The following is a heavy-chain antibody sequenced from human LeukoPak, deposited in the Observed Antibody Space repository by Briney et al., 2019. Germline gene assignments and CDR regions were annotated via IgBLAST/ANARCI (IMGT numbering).Heavy chain of an antibody. CDR1: GFTFSYYG. J-gene: IGHJ5*02. CDR2: IINDGGGT. V-gene: IGHV3-23*01. Sequence: PGGSLRLSCAASGFTFSYYGMSWVRQAPGKGLEWVSAIINDGGGTNYADFVKGRFTISRDNSKNTLFLQMNSLRAEDTALYYCAKGSSGYFVDLWGQRTLVTVSS. D-gene: IGHD3-22*01. CDR3: AKGSSGYFVDL.